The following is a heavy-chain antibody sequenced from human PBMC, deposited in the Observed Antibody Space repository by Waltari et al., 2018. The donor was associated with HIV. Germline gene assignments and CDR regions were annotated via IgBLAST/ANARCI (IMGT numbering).Heavy chain of an antibody. Sequence: QVQLVQSGAEVKKPGASVKLSCTSSGYTFTTFAIHWVRQAPGQRLEWMGWSNAGNGNTKYSQEFQGRVTITRDTSASTAYMELSSLRSEDMAVYYCARSYCSGGHCYLDYWGQGTLVTVSS. D-gene: IGHD2-15*01. CDR2: SNAGNGNT. J-gene: IGHJ4*02. V-gene: IGHV1-3*02. CDR3: ARSYCSGGHCYLDY. CDR1: GYTFTTFA.